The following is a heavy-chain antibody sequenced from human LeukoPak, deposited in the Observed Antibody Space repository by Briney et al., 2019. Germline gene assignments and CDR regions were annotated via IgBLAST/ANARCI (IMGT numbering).Heavy chain of an antibody. J-gene: IGHJ4*02. CDR1: GGSISSGSYY. CDR2: IYTSGST. D-gene: IGHD3-3*01. V-gene: IGHV4-61*02. Sequence: PSQTLSLTCTVSGGSISSGSYYWSWIRQPAGKGLEWIGRIYTSGSTNYNPSLKSRVTISVDTSKNQFSLKLSSVTAADTAVYYCARGSRPYDFWIWGQGTLVTVSS. CDR3: ARGSRPYDFWI.